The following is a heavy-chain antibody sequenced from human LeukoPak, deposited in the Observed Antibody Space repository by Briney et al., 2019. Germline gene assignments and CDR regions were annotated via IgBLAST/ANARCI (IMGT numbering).Heavy chain of an antibody. CDR2: ISAYNGNK. CDR1: GYTSTNYV. Sequence: ASVKVSCKASGYTSTNYVISWVRQAPGQGLEWMGWISAYNGNKNFAQKLQGRVTLTTDTSTGTAYMELRSLRSDDTAVYYCAGYYYDSSGYPRPWFDPWGQGTLVTVSS. V-gene: IGHV1-18*01. D-gene: IGHD3-22*01. CDR3: AGYYYDSSGYPRPWFDP. J-gene: IGHJ5*02.